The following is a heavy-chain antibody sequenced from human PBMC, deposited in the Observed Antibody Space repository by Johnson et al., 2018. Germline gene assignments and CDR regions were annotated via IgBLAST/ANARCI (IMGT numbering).Heavy chain of an antibody. CDR2: IYHGGSP. J-gene: IGHJ4*02. CDR3: ARDRGDYGSGKFDY. V-gene: IGHV4-30-4*01. D-gene: IGHD3-10*01. Sequence: QVQLQESGPGLVKPSQTLSLTCTVSGGSISSGDYYWSWIRQPPGKGLEWIGYIYHGGSPYYNPSLKSRLSMSLDTSKNQFSVGLSSGTAADTAVYYCARDRGDYGSGKFDYWGQGTLVTVSS. CDR1: GGSISSGDYY.